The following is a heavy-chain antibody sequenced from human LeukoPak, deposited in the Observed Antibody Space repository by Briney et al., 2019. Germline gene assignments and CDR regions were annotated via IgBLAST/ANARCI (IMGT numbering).Heavy chain of an antibody. CDR2: IYHSGST. V-gene: IGHV4-4*02. D-gene: IGHD6-13*01. Sequence: PSETLSLTCVVSGGSFSSSNWWSWVRQPPGKGLEWIGEIYHSGSTNYNPSLKSRVTISVDKSKNQFSLKLSSVTAADTAVYYCARDQGPAAGSTFDYWGQGTLVTVSS. CDR1: GGSFSSSNW. J-gene: IGHJ4*02. CDR3: ARDQGPAAGSTFDY.